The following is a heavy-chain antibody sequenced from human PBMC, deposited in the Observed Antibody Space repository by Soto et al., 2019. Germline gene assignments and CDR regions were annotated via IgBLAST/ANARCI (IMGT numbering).Heavy chain of an antibody. D-gene: IGHD2-2*01. J-gene: IGHJ3*02. CDR2: ISAYNGNT. CDR1: GYTFTSYG. CDR3: ARYCSSTSCYGPDAFDI. Sequence: GASVKVSCKASGYTFTSYGISWVRQAPGQGLEWMGWISAYNGNTNYAQKLQGRVTMTTDTSTGTAYMELRSLRSDDTAVYYCARYCSSTSCYGPDAFDIWGQGTMVTVSS. V-gene: IGHV1-18*01.